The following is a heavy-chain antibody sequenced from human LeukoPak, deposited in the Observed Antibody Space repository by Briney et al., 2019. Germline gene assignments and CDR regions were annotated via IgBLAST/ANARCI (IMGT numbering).Heavy chain of an antibody. V-gene: IGHV4-34*01. CDR2: IKHSGRI. CDR3: AVWNGTFDY. D-gene: IGHD3-3*01. J-gene: IGHJ4*02. CDR1: GEHFSGYY. Sequence: PSETLFLTCAVHGEHFSGYYWTWVRQPPGRGGGWSGEIKHSGRINYNPSLKSRATFSVDRCMNQFSLRLTSVTAADRAVFFGAVWNGTFDYWGQGTLVTVSS.